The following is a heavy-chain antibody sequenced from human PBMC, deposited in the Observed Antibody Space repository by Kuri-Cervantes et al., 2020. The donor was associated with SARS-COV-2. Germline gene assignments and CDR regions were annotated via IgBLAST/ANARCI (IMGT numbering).Heavy chain of an antibody. CDR2: IYPGDSDT. Sequence: GESLKISCKGPGYSFTSYWIGWVRQMPGKGLEWMGIIYPGDSDTRYSPSFQGQVTISADKSISTAYLQWSSLKASDTATYYCARSEVGATTYLDYWGQGTLVTVSS. D-gene: IGHD1-26*01. V-gene: IGHV5-51*01. CDR1: GYSFTSYW. CDR3: ARSEVGATTYLDY. J-gene: IGHJ4*02.